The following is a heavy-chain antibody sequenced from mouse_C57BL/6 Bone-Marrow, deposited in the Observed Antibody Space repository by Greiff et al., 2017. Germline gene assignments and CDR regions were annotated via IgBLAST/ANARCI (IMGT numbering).Heavy chain of an antibody. V-gene: IGHV5-17*01. D-gene: IGHD4-1*01. CDR1: GFTFSDYG. Sequence: EVKLVESGGGLVKPGGSLKLSCAASGFTFSDYGMHWVRQAPEKGLEWVAYISSGSSTIYYADTVKGRFTISRDNAKNTLFLQMTSLRSEDTAMYYCARRTGTLYYFDYWGQGTTLTVSS. CDR3: ARRTGTLYYFDY. J-gene: IGHJ2*01. CDR2: ISSGSSTI.